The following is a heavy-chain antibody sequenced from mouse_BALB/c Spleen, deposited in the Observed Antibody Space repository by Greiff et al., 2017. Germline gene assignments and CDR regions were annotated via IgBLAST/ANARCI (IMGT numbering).Heavy chain of an antibody. D-gene: IGHD1-1*01. CDR2: ISSGGSYT. V-gene: IGHV5-6*01. CDR3: ARGGDGYFDY. J-gene: IGHJ2*01. Sequence: EVKLVESGGDLVKPGGSLKLSCAASGFTFSSYCMSWVRQTPDKRLEWVATISSGGSYTYYPDSVKGRFTISRDNAKNTLYLQMSSLKSEDTALYYCARGGDGYFDYWGQGTTLTVSS. CDR1: GFTFSSYC.